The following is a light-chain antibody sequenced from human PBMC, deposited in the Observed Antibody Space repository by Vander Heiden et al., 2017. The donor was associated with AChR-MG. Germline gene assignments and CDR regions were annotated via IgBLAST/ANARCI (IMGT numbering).Light chain of an antibody. CDR3: RQDGSSPQT. CDR1: QSVGSSY. V-gene: IGKV3-20*01. J-gene: IGKJ1*01. CDR2: GAS. Sequence: EIVLTHSLGTVPFSSGERATLPCRASQSVGSSYLAWYQRKPGQALRLLIYGASSRATGIPDRFSGSGSGTDFTLTISRLEPEDFAVYYCRQDGSSPQTFGQGTKVEIK.